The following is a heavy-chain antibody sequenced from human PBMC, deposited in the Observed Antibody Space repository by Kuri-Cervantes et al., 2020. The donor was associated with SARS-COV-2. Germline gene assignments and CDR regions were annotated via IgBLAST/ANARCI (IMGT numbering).Heavy chain of an antibody. CDR3: ARQNTTPQKHYYYYYMDV. D-gene: IGHD1-1*01. Sequence: ASVKVSCKASGYTFTSYGISWVRQAPGQGLEWMGWISAYNGNTNYAQKLQGRVTMTTDTSTSTAYMELRSLRSDDTAVYYCARQNTTPQKHYYYYYMDVRGKGTTVTVSS. V-gene: IGHV1-18*01. CDR1: GYTFTSYG. J-gene: IGHJ6*03. CDR2: ISAYNGNT.